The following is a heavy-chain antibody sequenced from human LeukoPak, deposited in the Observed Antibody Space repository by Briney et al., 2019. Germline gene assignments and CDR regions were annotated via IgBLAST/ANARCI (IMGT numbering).Heavy chain of an antibody. D-gene: IGHD3-16*01. V-gene: IGHV3-30*02. CDR3: AKRADYYDSSRAFDDAFDL. CDR2: IRYDGSDK. Sequence: PGGSLRLSCAASGFTFRTYGMHWVRQAPGKGLEWVTFIRYDGSDKYYADSVRSRLTISRDNSKNTLFLQMNSLRFDDTAVYYCAKRADYYDSSRAFDDAFDLWGQGTMVTVSS. J-gene: IGHJ3*01. CDR1: GFTFRTYG.